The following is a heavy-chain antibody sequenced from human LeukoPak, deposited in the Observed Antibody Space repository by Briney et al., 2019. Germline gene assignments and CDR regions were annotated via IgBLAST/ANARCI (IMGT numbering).Heavy chain of an antibody. CDR1: GFTFSSHA. CDR3: AKATEGPTTVYGSWYFDL. J-gene: IGHJ2*01. D-gene: IGHD4-17*01. Sequence: GGSLRLSCVASGFTFSSHAMSWVRQAPGKGLEWISDISATGANTYYADSVKGRFTISRDNSKNTLSLQVNSLRAEDTAVYYCAKATEGPTTVYGSWYFDLWGRGTLVTVSS. CDR2: ISATGANT. V-gene: IGHV3-23*01.